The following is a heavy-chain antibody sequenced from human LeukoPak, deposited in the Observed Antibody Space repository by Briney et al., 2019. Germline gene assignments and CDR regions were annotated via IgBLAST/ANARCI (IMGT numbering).Heavy chain of an antibody. CDR1: GGSISSSSYY. CDR2: IYYSGNT. CDR3: ARRDGFDAFDV. Sequence: SETLSLTCTVSGGSISSSSYYWGWIRQPPGKGLEWIGNIYYSGNTYYNPSLKSRVTISVDTSKNHFSLRLSSVTAADTAVYYCARRDGFDAFDVWGQGTMVTVSS. D-gene: IGHD3-10*01. J-gene: IGHJ3*01. V-gene: IGHV4-39*02.